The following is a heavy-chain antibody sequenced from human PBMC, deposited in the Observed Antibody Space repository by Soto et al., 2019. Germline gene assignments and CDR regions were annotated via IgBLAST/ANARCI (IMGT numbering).Heavy chain of an antibody. CDR3: ARASSSKGMGV. J-gene: IGHJ6*02. D-gene: IGHD6-6*01. Sequence: GGSLRLSCEGSGFTFNKFWMRWVRQAPGKGLEWVASVKEDGSEKYYVDSVKGRFTISRDNAKNSLYLQMDSLRVEDTAVYYCARASSSKGMGVWGQGTTVTVSS. CDR1: GFTFNKFW. CDR2: VKEDGSEK. V-gene: IGHV3-7*04.